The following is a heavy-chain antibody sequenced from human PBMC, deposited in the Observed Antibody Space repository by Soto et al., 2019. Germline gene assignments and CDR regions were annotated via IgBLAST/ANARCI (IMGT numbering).Heavy chain of an antibody. D-gene: IGHD3-3*01. CDR1: GFSFTSAW. Sequence: EVQLGEAGGGLVEPGGSLGLSCTASGFSFTSAWMNWVRQAPGKGLEWVGRIKSETDGGTTAFTAPVKDRFTISREDAENTVSLHMNSLITEDTAVYYCIGQIPIYGLAFMYWGQGTPVTVSS. CDR2: IKSETDGGTT. J-gene: IGHJ4*02. V-gene: IGHV3-15*07. CDR3: IGQIPIYGLAFMY.